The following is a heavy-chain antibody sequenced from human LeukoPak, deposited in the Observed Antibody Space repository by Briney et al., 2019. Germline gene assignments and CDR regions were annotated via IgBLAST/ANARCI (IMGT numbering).Heavy chain of an antibody. Sequence: GGSLRLSCAASGFTFSDYYMSWIRQAPGKGLVWVSGINSDGGTTTYADSVKGRFTISRDNAKNTLYLQMNNLRAEDTAIYYCATDYYVSGSYYRLFYWGQGTLVTVSS. CDR1: GFTFSDYY. CDR2: INSDGGTT. J-gene: IGHJ4*02. CDR3: ATDYYVSGSYYRLFY. V-gene: IGHV3-74*01. D-gene: IGHD3-10*01.